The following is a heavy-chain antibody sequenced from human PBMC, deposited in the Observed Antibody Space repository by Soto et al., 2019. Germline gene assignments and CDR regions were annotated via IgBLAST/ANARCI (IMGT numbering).Heavy chain of an antibody. CDR1: GFTFSDYY. V-gene: IGHV3-11*06. D-gene: IGHD3-3*01. J-gene: IGHJ4*02. Sequence: QVQLVDSGGGLVKPGGSLRLSCAASGFTFSDYYMAWVRQAPGKGLEWVSYISTSSSYANHADSVKGRFTMSRVNDKNSLSLQMDSRRAEDTDVYYCAREDAIWSAAFGSWGQGTMVSVSS. CDR2: ISTSSSYA. CDR3: AREDAIWSAAFGS.